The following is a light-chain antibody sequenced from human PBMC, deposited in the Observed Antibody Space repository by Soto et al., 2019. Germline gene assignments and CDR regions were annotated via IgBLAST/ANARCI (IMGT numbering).Light chain of an antibody. V-gene: IGKV1-39*01. J-gene: IGKJ2*01. Sequence: DIQMTQSPSSLSASVGDRVTITCRASQTISSFLSWYQQNPGKAPKLLIYAASSLQSGVPSRFSGSGSGTDFTLTISSLQPADFATYYCQQCYSTLYTFGQGTRLEIK. CDR1: QTISSF. CDR3: QQCYSTLYT. CDR2: AAS.